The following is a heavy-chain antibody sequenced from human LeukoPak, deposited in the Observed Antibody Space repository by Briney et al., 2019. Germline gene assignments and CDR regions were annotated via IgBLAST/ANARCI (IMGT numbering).Heavy chain of an antibody. CDR3: ASSLPDYGDYAFDY. V-gene: IGHV1-69*01. D-gene: IGHD4-17*01. CDR2: IIPIFGTA. CDR1: GGTFSSYA. Sequence: SVKVSCKASGGTFSSYAISWVRQAPGQGLEWMGGIIPIFGTANYAQKFQGRVTITADESTSTAYMELSSLRSEDTAVYYCASSLPDYGDYAFDYWGQGTLVTVSS. J-gene: IGHJ4*02.